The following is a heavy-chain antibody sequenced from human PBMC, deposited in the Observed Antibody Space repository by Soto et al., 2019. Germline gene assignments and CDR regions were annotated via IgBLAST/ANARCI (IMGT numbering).Heavy chain of an antibody. CDR1: GGTFSSYT. D-gene: IGHD3-9*01. V-gene: IGHV1-69*02. CDR3: ARHRGVYYDILPGYYTKEMFDY. J-gene: IGHJ4*02. Sequence: QVQLVQYGAEVKKPGSSVKVSCKASGGTFSSYTISWVRQAPGQGLEWMGRIIPILGIANYAQKFQGRVTITADKSTSTAYMELSSLRSEDTAVYYCARHRGVYYDILPGYYTKEMFDYWGQGTLVTVSS. CDR2: IIPILGIA.